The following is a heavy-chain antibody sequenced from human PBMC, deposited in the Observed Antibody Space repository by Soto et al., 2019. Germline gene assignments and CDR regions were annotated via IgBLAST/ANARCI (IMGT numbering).Heavy chain of an antibody. Sequence: QVQLQESGPGLVKPSETLSLTCTVSGGSISSYYWSWIRQPPGKGLEWIGYIYYSGSTNYNPSLKRRVTIAEDTPKNQFALKLSSVTAADTAVYYCERLTVDTAMVLYGMDVWGQGTTVTVSS. D-gene: IGHD5-18*01. CDR2: IYYSGST. J-gene: IGHJ6*02. V-gene: IGHV4-59*08. CDR3: ERLTVDTAMVLYGMDV. CDR1: GGSISSYY.